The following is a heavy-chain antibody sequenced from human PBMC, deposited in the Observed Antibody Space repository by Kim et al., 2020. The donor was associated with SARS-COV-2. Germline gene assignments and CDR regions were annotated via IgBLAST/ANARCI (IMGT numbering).Heavy chain of an antibody. D-gene: IGHD1-1*01. CDR2: ISGSGGTT. Sequence: GGSLRLSCAASGFTFTSYSMNWVRQAPGMGLERVSAISGSGGTTYYADSVKGRFTISRDNSKNTLYLQMDSLSAEDTAVYYCAKLATSGGSHYYFDYWGQGTLVTVSS. CDR1: GFTFTSYS. J-gene: IGHJ4*02. CDR3: AKLATSGGSHYYFDY. V-gene: IGHV3-23*01.